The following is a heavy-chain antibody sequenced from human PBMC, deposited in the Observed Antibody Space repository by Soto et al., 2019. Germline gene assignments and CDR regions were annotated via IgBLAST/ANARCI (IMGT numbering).Heavy chain of an antibody. CDR1: GGSFSGYY. Sequence: PSETLSLTCAVYGGSFSGYYWSWIRQPPGKGLEWIGEINHSGSTKYNPSLKSRVTISVDTSKNQFSLKLSPVTAADTAVYYCARAEFGVVILPYYYFRMDVWGQGTTVTVSS. D-gene: IGHD3-3*01. CDR3: ARAEFGVVILPYYYFRMDV. J-gene: IGHJ6*02. CDR2: INHSGST. V-gene: IGHV4-34*01.